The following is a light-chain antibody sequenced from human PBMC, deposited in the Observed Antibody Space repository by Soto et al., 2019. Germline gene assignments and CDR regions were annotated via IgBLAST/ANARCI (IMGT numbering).Light chain of an antibody. Sequence: QSALTQPPSASGSLGQSVTISCTGTSSDVGGYNYVSWYQQHPGKAPKLILYEVNERPSGVPDRFSGSKSGNTASLTVSGLQAEDEADYYCSSYAGSSDFPYVFGTGTKVTVL. V-gene: IGLV2-8*01. CDR1: SSDVGGYNY. J-gene: IGLJ1*01. CDR3: SSYAGSSDFPYV. CDR2: EVN.